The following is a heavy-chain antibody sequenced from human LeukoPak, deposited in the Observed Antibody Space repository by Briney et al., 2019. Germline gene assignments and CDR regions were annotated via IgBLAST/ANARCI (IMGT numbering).Heavy chain of an antibody. Sequence: PGESLRLSCTASGFTFSSYDMHWVRQATGKGLEWVSAIGTAGDTYYPGSVKGRFTISRENAKNSLYLQMNSLRAGDTAVYYCARGYYDSSGYSIPYWFDPWGQGTLVTVSS. J-gene: IGHJ5*02. V-gene: IGHV3-13*01. CDR2: IGTAGDT. CDR3: ARGYYDSSGYSIPYWFDP. D-gene: IGHD3-22*01. CDR1: GFTFSSYD.